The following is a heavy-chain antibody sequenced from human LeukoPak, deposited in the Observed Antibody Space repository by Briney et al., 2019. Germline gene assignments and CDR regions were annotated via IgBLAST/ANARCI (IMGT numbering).Heavy chain of an antibody. Sequence: SETLSLTCTVSGGSTSSYYWSWIRHPPGRGLEWIGYIYYSGSINYNPSLKSRVTISVDTSKNQFSLKLSSVTAADTAVYYCARVNGCGGDCYSFFDYWGQGTLVTVSS. J-gene: IGHJ4*02. D-gene: IGHD2-21*02. CDR3: ARVNGCGGDCYSFFDY. CDR1: GGSTSSYY. CDR2: IYYSGSI. V-gene: IGHV4-59*12.